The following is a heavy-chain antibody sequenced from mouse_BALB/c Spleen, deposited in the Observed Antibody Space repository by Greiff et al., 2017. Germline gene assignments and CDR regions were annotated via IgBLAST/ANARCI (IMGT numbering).Heavy chain of an antibody. CDR3: ARLLRLRAYFDY. Sequence: QVQLQQSGAELAKPGASVKMSCKASGYTFTSYWMHWVKQRPGQGLEWIGYINPSTGYTEYNQKFKDKATLTADKSSSTAYMQLSSLTSEDSAVYYCARLLRLRAYFDYWGQGTTLTVSS. CDR1: GYTFTSYW. CDR2: INPSTGYT. D-gene: IGHD1-2*01. V-gene: IGHV1-7*01. J-gene: IGHJ2*01.